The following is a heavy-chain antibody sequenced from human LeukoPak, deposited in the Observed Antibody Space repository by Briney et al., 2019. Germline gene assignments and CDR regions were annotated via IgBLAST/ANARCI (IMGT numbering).Heavy chain of an antibody. CDR3: AKDRITGTPYYFDY. Sequence: GGSLRLSCAASGFTCSNYAMSWVRHAPGRGLCCVLGIRGSGGSTYYADSVKGRFTISRDNSKNTLYLQMDSLRAEDTAVYYCAKDRITGTPYYFDYWGQGTLVTVSS. CDR1: GFTCSNYA. D-gene: IGHD1-20*01. V-gene: IGHV3-23*01. CDR2: IRGSGGST. J-gene: IGHJ4*02.